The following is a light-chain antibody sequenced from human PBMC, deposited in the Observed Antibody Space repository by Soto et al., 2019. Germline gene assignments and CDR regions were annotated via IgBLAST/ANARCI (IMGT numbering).Light chain of an antibody. CDR1: QSVSNSY. CDR2: GAS. J-gene: IGKJ1*01. V-gene: IGKV3-20*01. Sequence: EIVLTQSPGTLSLSPGERATLSCRASQSVSNSYLAWYQQKPGQAPRLLIYGASTRATGIPDRFSGRGSGTDISLTLRRLEPDDFAVHYCQQYGDSPQWTFGQENKVEIK. CDR3: QQYGDSPQWT.